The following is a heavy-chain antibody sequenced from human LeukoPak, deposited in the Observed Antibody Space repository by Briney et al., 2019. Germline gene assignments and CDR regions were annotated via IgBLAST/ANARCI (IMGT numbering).Heavy chain of an antibody. Sequence: GGSLRLSCAASGFTFSSYSMNWVRQAPGKGLEWVSSISSSSSYIYYADSVKGRFTISRDNAKNSLYLQMNSLRAVDTAVYYCAGARFGELLYVYWGQGTLVTVSS. CDR3: AGARFGELLYVY. V-gene: IGHV3-21*01. CDR2: ISSSSSYI. D-gene: IGHD3-10*01. CDR1: GFTFSSYS. J-gene: IGHJ4*02.